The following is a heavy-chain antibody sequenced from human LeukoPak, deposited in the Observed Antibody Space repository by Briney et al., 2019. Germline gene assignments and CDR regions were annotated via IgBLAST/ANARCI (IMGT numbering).Heavy chain of an antibody. V-gene: IGHV1-8*01. Sequence: ASVKVSCKAFGYTLTSYDINWVRQATGQGLEWMGWMNPNSGNTGYAQKFQGRVTMTRNTPISTAYMELSSLRSEDTAVYYCAKITYDSSGYPDYWGQGTLVTVSS. D-gene: IGHD3-22*01. CDR1: GYTLTSYD. J-gene: IGHJ4*02. CDR3: AKITYDSSGYPDY. CDR2: MNPNSGNT.